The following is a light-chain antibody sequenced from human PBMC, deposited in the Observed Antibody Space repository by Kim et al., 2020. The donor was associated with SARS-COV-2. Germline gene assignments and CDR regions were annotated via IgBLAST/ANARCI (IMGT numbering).Light chain of an antibody. CDR3: KQYDTYPWT. J-gene: IGKJ1*01. Sequence: DIQMTQSPSTLSASVGDRVTITCRASQYITRRLAWYQQKPGKAPKVLISKASTLESGVPSTFSGSGSGTDFTLTISSLQPDDFATYYCKQYDTYPWTFGQGTKVDIK. CDR1: QYITRR. CDR2: KAS. V-gene: IGKV1-5*03.